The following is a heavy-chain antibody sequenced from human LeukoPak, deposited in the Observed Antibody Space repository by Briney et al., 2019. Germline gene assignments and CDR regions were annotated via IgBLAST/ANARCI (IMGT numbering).Heavy chain of an antibody. CDR1: GXTFTSYW. CDR3: ARRSSRGGFFDL. V-gene: IGHV3-74*01. D-gene: IGHD3-10*01. CDR2: INSDGSST. J-gene: IGHJ2*01. Sequence: GGSLRLSCAASGXTFTSYWMHWVRQAPGKGPVWVSRINSDGSSTNYADSVKGRFTISRDNAKNTLYLQMNSLRAEDTAVYYCARRSSRGGFFDLWGRGTQVTVSS.